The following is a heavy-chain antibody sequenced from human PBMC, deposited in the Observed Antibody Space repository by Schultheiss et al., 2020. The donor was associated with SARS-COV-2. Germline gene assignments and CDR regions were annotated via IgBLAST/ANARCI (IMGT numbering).Heavy chain of an antibody. CDR3: AKDQMTTVTTLLKFYYYYYGMDV. Sequence: GSLRLSCAASGFTFSSYAMHWVRQAPGKGLEWVALISYDGSNKYYADSVKGRFTISRDNAKNSLYLQMNSLRAEDTAVYYCAKDQMTTVTTLLKFYYYYYGMDVWGQGTTVTVSS. D-gene: IGHD4-17*01. V-gene: IGHV3-30-3*02. CDR2: ISYDGSNK. CDR1: GFTFSSYA. J-gene: IGHJ6*02.